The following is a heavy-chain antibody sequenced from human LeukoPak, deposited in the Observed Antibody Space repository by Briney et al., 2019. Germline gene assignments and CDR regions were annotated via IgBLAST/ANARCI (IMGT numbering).Heavy chain of an antibody. CDR2: IIPILGIA. CDR1: GGTFSSYT. J-gene: IGHJ4*02. CDR3: ARGTYYYDSSGSNPRWDYFDY. D-gene: IGHD3-22*01. Sequence: SVKVSCKASGGTFSSYTISWVRQAPGQGLEWMGRIIPILGIANYAQKFQGRVTITPDKSTSTASMELSSLRSEHTAVYYCARGTYYYDSSGSNPRWDYFDYWGQGSMVTVSS. V-gene: IGHV1-69*02.